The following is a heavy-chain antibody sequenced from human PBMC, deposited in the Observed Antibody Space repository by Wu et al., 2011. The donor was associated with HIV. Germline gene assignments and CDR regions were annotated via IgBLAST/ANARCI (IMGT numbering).Heavy chain of an antibody. J-gene: IGHJ5*02. CDR2: IIPIFGTA. CDR1: GGTFSSYA. D-gene: IGHD3-22*01. Sequence: QVQLVQSGAEVKKPGSSVKVSCKASGGTFSSYAISWVRQAPGQGLEWMGGIIPIFGTANYAQKFQGRVTITTDESTSTAYMELSSLRSEDTAVYYCARSDYYDTSGYYYVYNWFDPWGQGTLVTVSS. V-gene: IGHV1-69*01. CDR3: ARSDYYDTSGYYYVYNWFDP.